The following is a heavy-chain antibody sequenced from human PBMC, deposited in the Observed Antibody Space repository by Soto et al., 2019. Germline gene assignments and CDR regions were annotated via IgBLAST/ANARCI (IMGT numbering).Heavy chain of an antibody. CDR2: IYYSGTT. J-gene: IGHJ4*02. D-gene: IGHD3-3*01. CDR3: AKVLYGVVTYFES. CDR1: GGSISTGGYY. V-gene: IGHV4-31*03. Sequence: NLSLTCTVSGGSISTGGYYWSWIRQHPGKGLEWIAYIYYSGTTYYNPSLKSRVTISVGTSENQFSLKLSSVTAADTVVYYCAKVLYGVVTYFESWGQGTLVTVSS.